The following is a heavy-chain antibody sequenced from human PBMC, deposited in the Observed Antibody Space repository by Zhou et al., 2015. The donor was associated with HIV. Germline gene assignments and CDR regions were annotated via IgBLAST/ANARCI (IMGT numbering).Heavy chain of an antibody. Sequence: QVQLVESGGRLGQGWRVSETLVFRLRFHVQRLRHAWVRQAAGEGLEWLAHISDNGNVKYVADSLRGRFTVSRDNAKRSVFLQMNGLTADDTAVYFCVREANYETLYLDGFDYWGQGTPVTVSS. CDR1: FHVQRLR. CDR2: ISDNGNVK. J-gene: IGHJ4*02. D-gene: IGHD3-16*01. CDR3: VREANYETLYLDGFDY. V-gene: IGHV3-11*01.